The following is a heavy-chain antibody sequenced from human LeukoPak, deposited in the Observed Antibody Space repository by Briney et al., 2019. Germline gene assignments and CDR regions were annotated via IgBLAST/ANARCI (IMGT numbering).Heavy chain of an antibody. CDR1: GGSFSGYY. CDR3: ARQGHSSGWYSSFDF. V-gene: IGHV4-39*01. J-gene: IGHJ4*02. Sequence: SETLSLTCAVFGGSFSGYYWSWIPHPPGKGLEGVGSIYYSGSAYYNPSLKSRVTISVDTSRNQFSLKLSSVTAADTAVYYCARQGHSSGWYSSFDFWGQGTLVTVSS. D-gene: IGHD6-19*01. CDR2: IYYSGSA.